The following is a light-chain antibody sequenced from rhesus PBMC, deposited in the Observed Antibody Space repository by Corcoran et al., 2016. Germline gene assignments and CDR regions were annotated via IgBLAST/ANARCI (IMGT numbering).Light chain of an antibody. J-gene: IGKJ2*01. CDR1: QGISSY. Sequence: DIQMTQSPSSLSASVGDTVTITCRASQGISSYLNWIQQKPGKAPKLLIYAASSLESGGPSRFSGSGSVTEFTLTISSLQPEDFAAYYCLQHNSYPYSFGQGTKVEIK. CDR2: AAS. CDR3: LQHNSYPYS. V-gene: IGKV1-28*01.